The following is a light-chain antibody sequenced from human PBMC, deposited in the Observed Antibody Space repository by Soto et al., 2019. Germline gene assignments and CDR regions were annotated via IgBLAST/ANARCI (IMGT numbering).Light chain of an antibody. CDR1: QSVSSSY. Sequence: EIVLTQSPGTLSLSPWERATLSCRASQSVSSSYLAWYQHKPGQAPRLLIYDASKRATGIPARFSGSGSGTDFTLTISSLEPEDFAVYYCQQYGSSGTFGQGTKVDIK. J-gene: IGKJ1*01. CDR2: DAS. V-gene: IGKV3-20*01. CDR3: QQYGSSGT.